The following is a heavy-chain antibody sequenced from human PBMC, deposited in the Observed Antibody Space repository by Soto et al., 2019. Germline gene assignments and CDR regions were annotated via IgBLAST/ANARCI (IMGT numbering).Heavy chain of an antibody. CDR2: IYYSGST. CDR1: GGSISSSSYY. J-gene: IGHJ4*02. Sequence: QLQLQESGPGLVKPSETLSLTCTVSGGSISSSSYYWGWIRQPPGKGLEWIGSIYYSGSTYYNPSLKSRVTISVDTSKNQFSLKLSSVTAADTAVYYCARLVSLTGDGPQTIDYWGQGTLVTVSS. D-gene: IGHD7-27*01. CDR3: ARLVSLTGDGPQTIDY. V-gene: IGHV4-39*01.